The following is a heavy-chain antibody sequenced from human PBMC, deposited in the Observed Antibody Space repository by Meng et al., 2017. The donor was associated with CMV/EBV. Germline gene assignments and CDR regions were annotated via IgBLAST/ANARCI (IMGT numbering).Heavy chain of an antibody. CDR3: ARVRNGGYWGGPRYYFDY. V-gene: IGHV4-39*07. J-gene: IGHJ4*02. CDR1: GGSISSSSYS. CDR2: IYYSGST. D-gene: IGHD5-12*01. Sequence: LRLQESGPGLCKASRTLSLPCTVSGGSISSSSYSWGWIRQPPGKGLEWIGSIYYSGSTYYNPSLKSRVTISVDTSKNQFSLKLSSVTAADTAVYYCARVRNGGYWGGPRYYFDYWGQGTLVTVSS.